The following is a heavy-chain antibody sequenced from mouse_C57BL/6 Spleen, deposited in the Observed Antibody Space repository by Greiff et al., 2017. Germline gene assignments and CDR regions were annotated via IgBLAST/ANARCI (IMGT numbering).Heavy chain of an antibody. CDR2: INPNNGGT. D-gene: IGHD1-1*01. CDR1: GYTFPDYN. J-gene: IGHJ1*03. CDR3: AREDYGISWGFDV. Sequence: EVQLQQSGPELVKPGASVKMSCKASGYTFPDYNMHWVKQSHGKSLEWIGYINPNNGGTSSNQKFKGKATLTVNQSSSTAYMELRSLTSEDSAVYYCAREDYGISWGFDVWGTGTTVTVSS. V-gene: IGHV1-22*01.